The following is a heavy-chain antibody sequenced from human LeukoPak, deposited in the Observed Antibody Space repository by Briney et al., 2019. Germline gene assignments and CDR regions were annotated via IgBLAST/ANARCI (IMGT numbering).Heavy chain of an antibody. J-gene: IGHJ4*02. V-gene: IGHV4-59*08. D-gene: IGHD5-24*01. Sequence: SETLSLTCTVSGGSISSYYWSWIRQPPGKGLEWIGYIYYSGSTNYNPSLKSRVTISVDTSKNQFSLKLSSVTAADTAVYYCARTPGRWLQFFDYWGQGTLVTVSS. CDR1: GGSISSYY. CDR3: ARTPGRWLQFFDY. CDR2: IYYSGST.